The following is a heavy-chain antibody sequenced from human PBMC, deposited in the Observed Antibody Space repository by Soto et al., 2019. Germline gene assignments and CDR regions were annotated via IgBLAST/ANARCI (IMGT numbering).Heavy chain of an antibody. CDR1: GFIFNTYI. J-gene: IGHJ3*02. CDR3: ARGYDFWSAVSFDI. D-gene: IGHD3-3*01. CDR2: ISTGSSTI. Sequence: PGGSLRLSCAAYGFIFNTYIMNWVRQAPGKGLEWVSYISTGSSTIYYADSVKGRFTISRDNAKSSLYLQMNSLRDEDTAVYYCARGYDFWSAVSFDIWGQGTLVTV. V-gene: IGHV3-48*02.